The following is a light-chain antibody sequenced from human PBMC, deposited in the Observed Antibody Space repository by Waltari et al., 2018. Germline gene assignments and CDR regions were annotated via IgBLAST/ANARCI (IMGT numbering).Light chain of an antibody. CDR3: MQSMQLPYT. V-gene: IGKV2D-29*01. CDR2: EVF. CDR1: QSLLRTNGKNY. J-gene: IGKJ2*01. Sequence: DIEMTQTPLSLSVTPGQSASISCKSSQSLLRTNGKNYLYWYLQKPGQPPHLLMYEVFNRFSGVPDRFSGSGSATDFTLKISRVEAEDVGVYYCMQSMQLPYTFAQGTKLEIK.